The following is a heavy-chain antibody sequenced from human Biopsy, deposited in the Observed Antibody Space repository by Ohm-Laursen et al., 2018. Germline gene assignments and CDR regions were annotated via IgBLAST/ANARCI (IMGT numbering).Heavy chain of an antibody. CDR1: GYSFSTYD. J-gene: IGHJ4*02. CDR3: ARGRNPVWFGEDLDY. CDR2: INPNSADT. D-gene: IGHD3-10*01. V-gene: IGHV1-2*02. Sequence: GASVKVSCKASGYSFSTYDVNWVRQAPGQGLEWMGWINPNSADTNYAQKFQGRITMTGDTSTSTAYMEVSSLRSEDTAVYYCARGRNPVWFGEDLDYWGQGTPVTVSS.